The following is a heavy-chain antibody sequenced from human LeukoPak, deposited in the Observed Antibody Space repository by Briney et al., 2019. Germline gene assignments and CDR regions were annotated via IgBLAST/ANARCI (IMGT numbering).Heavy chain of an antibody. D-gene: IGHD3-16*01. J-gene: IGHJ4*02. V-gene: IGHV3-64*01. Sequence: GGSLRLSCAASGFTFNSYSVNWVRQAPGKGLEYVSAISSNGGSTYYANSVKGRFTISRDNSKNTLYLQMGSLRAEDMAVYYCARLGTNFDYWGQGTLVTVSS. CDR3: ARLGTNFDY. CDR2: ISSNGGST. CDR1: GFTFNSYS.